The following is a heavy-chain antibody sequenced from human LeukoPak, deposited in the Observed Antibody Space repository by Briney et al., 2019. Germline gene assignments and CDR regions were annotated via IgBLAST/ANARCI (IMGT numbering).Heavy chain of an antibody. CDR1: GFTVSSNY. Sequence: GGSLRLSCAASGFTVSSNYMSWVRQAPGKGLEWVSVIYSGGSTYYADSVKGRFTISRHNSKNTLYLQMNSLRAEDTAVYYCARVKGLVPAAIPYNYYYYGMDVWGQGTTVTVSS. V-gene: IGHV3-53*04. CDR3: ARVKGLVPAAIPYNYYYYGMDV. D-gene: IGHD2-2*02. J-gene: IGHJ6*02. CDR2: IYSGGST.